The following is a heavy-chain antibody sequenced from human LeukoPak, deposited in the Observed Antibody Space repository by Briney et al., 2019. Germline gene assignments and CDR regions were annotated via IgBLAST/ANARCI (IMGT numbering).Heavy chain of an antibody. D-gene: IGHD5-12*01. CDR3: ARVDDYPPTFHY. Sequence: SQTLSLTCAISGDSVSTDSAAWNWVRQSPSRGLEWLGGTYYRYRWYSDYEKSLRGRITINADTSNNQFSLYLNPVTPEDTAVYYCARVDDYPPTFHYWGQGTLVTVSS. J-gene: IGHJ4*02. CDR2: TYYRYRWYS. CDR1: GDSVSTDSAA. V-gene: IGHV6-1*01.